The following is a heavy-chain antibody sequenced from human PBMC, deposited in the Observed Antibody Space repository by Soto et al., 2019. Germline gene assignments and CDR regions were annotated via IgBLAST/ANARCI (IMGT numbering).Heavy chain of an antibody. D-gene: IGHD3-10*01. J-gene: IGHJ6*03. Sequence: SVKVSCKASGYTFTSSAVQWVRQARGQRLEWIGWIVVGSGNTNYAQKFQERVTITRDMSTSTAYMELSSLRSEDTAVYYCARGLGSRYYGSGSYYIPYYYYYMDVWGKGTTVTVSS. CDR3: ARGLGSRYYGSGSYYIPYYYYYMDV. CDR1: GYTFTSSA. CDR2: IVVGSGNT. V-gene: IGHV1-58*01.